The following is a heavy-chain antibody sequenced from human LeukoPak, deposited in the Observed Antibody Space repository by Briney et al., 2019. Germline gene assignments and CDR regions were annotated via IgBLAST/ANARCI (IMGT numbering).Heavy chain of an antibody. V-gene: IGHV3-21*01. D-gene: IGHD5-18*01. CDR2: ISSSSSHI. Sequence: GGPLRLSRAASGFTFCTYIMKWVPQAPGRGVEWVSSISSSSSHIYYADSVKGRFTITRHNAKNSLYLQMNSLRAEDTAVYYCARGYSYGYEGYFDYWGQGTLVTVSS. CDR3: ARGYSYGYEGYFDY. J-gene: IGHJ4*02. CDR1: GFTFCTYI.